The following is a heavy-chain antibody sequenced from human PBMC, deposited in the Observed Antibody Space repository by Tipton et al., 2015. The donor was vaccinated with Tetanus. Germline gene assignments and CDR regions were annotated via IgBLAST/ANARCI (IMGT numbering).Heavy chain of an antibody. D-gene: IGHD1-26*01. V-gene: IGHV3-23*01. CDR3: AKWELLVRCSDY. J-gene: IGHJ4*02. Sequence: SLRLSCAASGLNFSTYAMSWVRQAPGKGLEWVSSLSGSADRTFYAGPVKGRFTISRDNSKNTLYLQMNSLRAEDTAVYYCAKWELLVRCSDYWGQGTLVTVSS. CDR2: LSGSADRT. CDR1: GLNFSTYA.